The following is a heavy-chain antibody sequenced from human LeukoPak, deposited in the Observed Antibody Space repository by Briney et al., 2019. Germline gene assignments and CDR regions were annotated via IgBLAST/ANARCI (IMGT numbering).Heavy chain of an antibody. Sequence: SETLSLTCAVSGGSISSVGYSWSWIRQPPGKGLEWIGYIYHSGSTYYNPSLKSRVTISVDRYKNQFSLKLSSVTAADTAVYYCARGEGDRYYDSSGYLEYWGQGTLVTVSS. CDR2: IYHSGST. D-gene: IGHD3-22*01. CDR1: GGSISSVGYS. J-gene: IGHJ4*02. CDR3: ARGEGDRYYDSSGYLEY. V-gene: IGHV4-30-2*01.